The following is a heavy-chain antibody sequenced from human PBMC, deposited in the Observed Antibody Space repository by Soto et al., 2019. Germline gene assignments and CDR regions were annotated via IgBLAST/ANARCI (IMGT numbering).Heavy chain of an antibody. CDR2: ISSSSSYI. D-gene: IGHD5-12*01. CDR3: ARDGHSCYDPVPGNY. V-gene: IGHV3-21*01. J-gene: IGHJ4*02. CDR1: GFTFSSYS. Sequence: EVQLVESGGGMVKPGGSLRLSCAASGFTFSSYSMNWVRQAQGKGLEWVSSISSSSSYIYYADSVKGRFTISRDNAKNSLNMQMNSLRAEDTAVYYCARDGHSCYDPVPGNYWGQGTLVTVSS.